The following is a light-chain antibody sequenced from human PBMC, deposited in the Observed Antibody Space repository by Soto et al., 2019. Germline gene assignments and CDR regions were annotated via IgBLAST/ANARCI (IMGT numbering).Light chain of an antibody. CDR1: QTINSY. CDR3: QQSYRTRFT. CDR2: AAS. Sequence: DIQMTQSPSSLSASAGDRVTIICRARQTINSYLNWYQHKPGKAPKLLIYAASRLQSGVPSRFSGSGSGTDFTLTMSNLQPEDVATYYCQQSYRTRFTFGPGTKVDLK. V-gene: IGKV1-39*01. J-gene: IGKJ3*01.